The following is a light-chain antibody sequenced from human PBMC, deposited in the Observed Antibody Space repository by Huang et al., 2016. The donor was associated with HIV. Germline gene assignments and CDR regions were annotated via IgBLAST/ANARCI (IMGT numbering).Light chain of an antibody. CDR3: QQYDNWPLT. CDR1: HSVNSN. CDR2: GAS. V-gene: IGKV3-15*01. Sequence: ERVMTQSPATLSVAPGERVTLSCRASHSVNSNLAWYQQKPGQAPSLLIHGASTRATGIPARFSGSGSGTEFTLAISSLQSEDSGVYFCQQYDNWPLTFGQGTRLEIK. J-gene: IGKJ5*01.